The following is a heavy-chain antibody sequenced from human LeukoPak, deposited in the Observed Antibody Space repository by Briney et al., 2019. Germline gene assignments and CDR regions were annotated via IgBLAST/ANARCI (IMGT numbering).Heavy chain of an antibody. CDR3: ARSVSRMAPSYYYYGMDV. V-gene: IGHV3-33*01. CDR1: GFTFSSYG. CDR2: IWYDGSNK. J-gene: IGHJ6*04. D-gene: IGHD5-24*01. Sequence: GGSLRLSCAASGFTFSSYGMHWVRQAPGKGLEWVAVIWYDGSNKYYADSVKGRFTISRDNSKNTLYLQMNSLRAEDTAVYYCARSVSRMAPSYYYYGMDVWGKGTTVTVSS.